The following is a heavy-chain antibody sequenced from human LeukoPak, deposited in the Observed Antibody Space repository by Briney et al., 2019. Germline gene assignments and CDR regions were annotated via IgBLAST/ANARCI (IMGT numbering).Heavy chain of an antibody. CDR3: ARTGINWNYEENWFDP. CDR2: MNRNSGNT. Sequence: ASVKVSCKASGYTFTSYDINWVRQATGQGLEWMGWMNRNSGNTGYAQKFQGRVTMTRNTSISTAYMELSSLRSEDTAVYYCARTGINWNYEENWFDPWGQGTLVTVSS. J-gene: IGHJ5*02. V-gene: IGHV1-8*01. D-gene: IGHD1-7*01. CDR1: GYTFTSYD.